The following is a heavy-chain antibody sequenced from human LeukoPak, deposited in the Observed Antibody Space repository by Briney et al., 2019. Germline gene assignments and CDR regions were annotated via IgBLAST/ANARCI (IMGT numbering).Heavy chain of an antibody. CDR2: IYTSGST. D-gene: IGHD3-22*01. V-gene: IGHV4-4*07. CDR3: ARDQYYYDSSGYSQFDY. Sequence: SETLSLTCTVSGGSISSYYWSWIRQPAGKGLEWIGRIYTSGSTNYNPSLKSRVTMSVDTSKNQFSLKLSSVTAADTAVYYCARDQYYYDSSGYSQFDYWGQGTLVTVSS. J-gene: IGHJ4*02. CDR1: GGSISSYY.